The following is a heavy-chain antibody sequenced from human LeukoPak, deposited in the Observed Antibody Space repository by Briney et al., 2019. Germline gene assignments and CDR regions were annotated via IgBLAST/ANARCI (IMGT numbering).Heavy chain of an antibody. J-gene: IGHJ4*02. D-gene: IGHD5-12*01. CDR1: GFTFSSYA. CDR3: ARSIPGYSGYDQTPIDY. Sequence: LTGGSLRLSCAASGFTFSSYAMSWVRQAPGKGLEWVSAISGSGGSTYYADSVKGRFTISRDNSKNTLYLQMNSLRAGDTAVYYCARSIPGYSGYDQTPIDYWGQGTLVTVSS. V-gene: IGHV3-23*01. CDR2: ISGSGGST.